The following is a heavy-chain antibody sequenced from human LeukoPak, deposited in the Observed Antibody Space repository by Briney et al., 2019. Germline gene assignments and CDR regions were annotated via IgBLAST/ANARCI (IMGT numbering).Heavy chain of an antibody. D-gene: IGHD3-3*01. V-gene: IGHV3-21*05. J-gene: IGHJ6*03. Sequence: GGSLRLSCEASGFTFSSYSLNWVRQAPGKGLEWVAYISTSVSYIYYADSVKGRFTISRDNAKNSLYLEMNSLRAEDTAVYYCAKVPITIFGVAPSRGMDVWGKGTTVTVSS. CDR3: AKVPITIFGVAPSRGMDV. CDR1: GFTFSSYS. CDR2: ISTSVSYI.